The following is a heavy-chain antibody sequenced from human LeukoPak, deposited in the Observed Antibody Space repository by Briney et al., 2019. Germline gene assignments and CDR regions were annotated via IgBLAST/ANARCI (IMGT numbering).Heavy chain of an antibody. Sequence: GGSLRLSCAASGITFSGNGMHWVRQAPGKGLEWVAMIWYDGSNTYYADSVKGRFTISRDNSRNTLYLQVNSLRADDTAAYYCARAADQVRGHFDYWGQGTLVTVSS. CDR2: IWYDGSNT. CDR1: GITFSGNG. J-gene: IGHJ4*02. CDR3: ARAADQVRGHFDY. D-gene: IGHD3-10*01. V-gene: IGHV3-33*01.